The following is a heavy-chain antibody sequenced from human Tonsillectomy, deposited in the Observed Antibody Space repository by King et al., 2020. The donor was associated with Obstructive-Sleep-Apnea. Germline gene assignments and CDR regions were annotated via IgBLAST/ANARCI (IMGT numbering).Heavy chain of an antibody. D-gene: IGHD5-24*01. CDR2: IIAYNGHT. CDR3: ARDEEMATIRTFDY. V-gene: IGHV1-18*01. CDR1: GYTFTSYG. J-gene: IGHJ4*02. Sequence: QLVQSGAEVKKPGASVKVSCKASGYTFTSYGISWGRQAPGQGLEWMGWIIAYNGHTNYAQKLQVRVTMTTDTSTSTAYMELRSLRSDDTAVYYCARDEEMATIRTFDYWGQGTLVTVSS.